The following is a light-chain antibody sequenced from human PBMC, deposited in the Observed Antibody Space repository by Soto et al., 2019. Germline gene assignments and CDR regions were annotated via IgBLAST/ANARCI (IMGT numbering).Light chain of an antibody. CDR3: QQYGRPRT. Sequence: EIVLTQSPGTLSLSPGERATLSCRASQSVSSSYLAWYQQKPGQAPRLLIYGASSRATGIPDRFSGSGSGTDFTLTINRLEPEDFAVYYCQQYGRPRTFGQGTKVEIK. CDR2: GAS. V-gene: IGKV3-20*01. CDR1: QSVSSSY. J-gene: IGKJ1*01.